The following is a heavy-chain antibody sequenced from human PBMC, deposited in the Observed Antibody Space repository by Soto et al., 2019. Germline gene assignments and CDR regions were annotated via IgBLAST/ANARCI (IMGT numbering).Heavy chain of an antibody. D-gene: IGHD5-18*01. CDR1: GGSISSSSYY. Sequence: QLQLQESGPGLVKPSETLSLTCTVSGGSISSSSYYWGWIRQPPGKGLEWIGSIYYSGSTYYNPSLKSRVTISVDTSKNQFSLKLSSVTAADTAVYYCARHSGPNVDTAMGKWGQGTLVTVSS. CDR2: IYYSGST. V-gene: IGHV4-39*01. CDR3: ARHSGPNVDTAMGK. J-gene: IGHJ4*02.